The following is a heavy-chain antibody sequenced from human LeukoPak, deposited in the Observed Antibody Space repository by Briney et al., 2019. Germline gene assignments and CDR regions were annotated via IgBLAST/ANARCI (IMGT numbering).Heavy chain of an antibody. Sequence: GRSLRLSCTASGFTFSDYAMHWVRQAPGKGLEWVALIYFDGNKKYYADSVKGRFTISRDNSKNTLYLQMNSLRAEDTAVYYCAKDSGDYYDSSGYYDYWGQGTLVTVSS. J-gene: IGHJ4*02. CDR3: AKDSGDYYDSSGYYDY. D-gene: IGHD3-22*01. CDR1: GFTFSDYA. V-gene: IGHV3-30-3*02. CDR2: IYFDGNKK.